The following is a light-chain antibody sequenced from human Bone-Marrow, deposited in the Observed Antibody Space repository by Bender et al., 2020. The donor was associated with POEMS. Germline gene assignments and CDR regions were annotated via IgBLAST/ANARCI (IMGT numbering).Light chain of an antibody. V-gene: IGLV2-14*01. J-gene: IGLJ1*01. CDR1: SSDIGGYNY. CDR2: EVS. Sequence: QSALTQPASVSGSPGQAITIPCTGTSSDIGGYNYVSWYEHRPGKAPKLIIYEVSGRPSGVSNRFFGSKSGNTASLTISGLQAEDEADYYCLSYTSASTYVFGTGTKVTVL. CDR3: LSYTSASTYV.